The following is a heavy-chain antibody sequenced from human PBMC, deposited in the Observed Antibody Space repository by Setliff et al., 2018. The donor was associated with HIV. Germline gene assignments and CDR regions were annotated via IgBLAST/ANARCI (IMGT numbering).Heavy chain of an antibody. CDR1: GFTFSTYW. J-gene: IGHJ1*01. CDR3: AGESSIAVAEYFQH. Sequence: PGGSLRLSCAASGFTFSTYWMSWVRQAPGKGLEWVANIKQDGSEKNYMDSVKGRFTISRDNAKNSLYLQMNSLRVEDTAVYYCAGESSIAVAEYFQHWGQGTLVTVSS. D-gene: IGHD6-19*01. V-gene: IGHV3-7*05. CDR2: IKQDGSEK.